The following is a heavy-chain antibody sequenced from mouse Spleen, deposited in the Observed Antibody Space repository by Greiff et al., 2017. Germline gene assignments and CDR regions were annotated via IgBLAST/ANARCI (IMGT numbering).Heavy chain of an antibody. CDR2: ILPGSGST. CDR3: ARGYYVAY. CDR1: GYTFSSYW. D-gene: IGHD2-3*01. V-gene: IGHV1-9*01. Sequence: QVQLQQSGAELMKPGASVKISCKASGYTFSSYWIEWVKQRPGHGLEWIGEILPGSGSTNYSEKFKGKATFTADTSSNTAYMQLSSLTSEDSAVYYCARGYYVAYWGQGTLVTVSA. J-gene: IGHJ3*01.